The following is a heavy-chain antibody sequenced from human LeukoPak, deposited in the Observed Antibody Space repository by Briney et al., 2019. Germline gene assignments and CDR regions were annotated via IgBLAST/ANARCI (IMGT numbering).Heavy chain of an antibody. CDR3: ARDPDGYRQGHHFDY. CDR1: GFTVSSNY. Sequence: GGSLRLSCAASGFTVSSNYMSWVRQAPGKGLEWVSVIYSGGSTYYADSVKGRFTISRDNSKNTLYPQMNSLKAEDTAVYYCARDPDGYRQGHHFDYWGQGTLVTVSS. CDR2: IYSGGST. V-gene: IGHV3-66*01. J-gene: IGHJ4*02. D-gene: IGHD5-18*01.